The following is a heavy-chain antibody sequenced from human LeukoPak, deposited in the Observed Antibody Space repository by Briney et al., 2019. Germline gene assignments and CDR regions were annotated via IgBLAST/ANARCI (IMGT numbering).Heavy chain of an antibody. V-gene: IGHV3-21*01. CDR2: VSSSSSYI. CDR3: ARDPLNSGWYEKYFQH. Sequence: GGSLRLSCAASGFTLSSYSMNWVRQAPGKGLEWVSSVSSSSSYIYYADSVKGRFTISRDNAKNSLYLQMNSLRAEDTAVYYCARDPLNSGWYEKYFQHWGQGILVTVSS. CDR1: GFTLSSYS. D-gene: IGHD6-19*01. J-gene: IGHJ1*01.